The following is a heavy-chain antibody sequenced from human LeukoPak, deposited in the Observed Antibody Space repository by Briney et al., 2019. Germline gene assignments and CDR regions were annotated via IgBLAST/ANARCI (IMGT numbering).Heavy chain of an antibody. CDR1: GFTFSSYG. J-gene: IGHJ5*02. D-gene: IGHD3-10*01. V-gene: IGHV3-23*01. Sequence: GGSLRLSCAASGFTFSSYGMSWVRQAPGKGLEWVSAISGSGGSTYYADSVKGRFTISRDNSKNTLYLQMNSLRAEDTAVYYCARGAGLLWFPYNWFDPWGQGTLVTVSS. CDR3: ARGAGLLWFPYNWFDP. CDR2: ISGSGGST.